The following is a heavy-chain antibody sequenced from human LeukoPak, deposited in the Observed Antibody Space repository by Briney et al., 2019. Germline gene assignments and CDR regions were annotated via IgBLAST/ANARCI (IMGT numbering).Heavy chain of an antibody. CDR1: GFAFSSQA. CDR2: ISSSSTYI. D-gene: IGHD3-3*01. Sequence: PGGSLRLSCAASGFAFSSQAMGWVRQAPGKGLEWVSYISSSSTYIYYAASVKGRFAISRDNARNSLFLQMNSLRAEDSGIYYCARDPRLEISGMVIDMLDYWGQGTLVTVSS. J-gene: IGHJ4*02. CDR3: ARDPRLEISGMVIDMLDY. V-gene: IGHV3-21*01.